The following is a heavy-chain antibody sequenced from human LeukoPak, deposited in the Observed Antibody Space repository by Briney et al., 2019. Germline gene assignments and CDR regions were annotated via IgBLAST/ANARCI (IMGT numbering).Heavy chain of an antibody. J-gene: IGHJ4*02. CDR3: ARRSLEWLTFDY. D-gene: IGHD3-3*01. Sequence: SETLSLTCIVSGGSISSSSYYWGWIRQPPGKGLEWIGSIYYSGSTYYNPSLKSRVTISVDTSKNQFSLKLSSVTAADTAVYYCARRSLEWLTFDYWGQGTLVTVSS. V-gene: IGHV4-39*01. CDR2: IYYSGST. CDR1: GGSISSSSYY.